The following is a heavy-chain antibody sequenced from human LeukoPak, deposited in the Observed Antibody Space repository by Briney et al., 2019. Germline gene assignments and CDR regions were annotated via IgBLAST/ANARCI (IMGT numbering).Heavy chain of an antibody. Sequence: GGSLRLSCATYDLTVSTDYINWVRQAPGKGLEWVSAISGSGGSTYYADSVKGRFTISRDNSKNTLYLQMNSLRAEDTAVYYCAKRRYIVGASGGDYWGQGTLVTVSS. CDR2: ISGSGGST. CDR3: AKRRYIVGASGGDY. D-gene: IGHD1-26*01. V-gene: IGHV3-23*01. J-gene: IGHJ4*02. CDR1: DLTVSTDY.